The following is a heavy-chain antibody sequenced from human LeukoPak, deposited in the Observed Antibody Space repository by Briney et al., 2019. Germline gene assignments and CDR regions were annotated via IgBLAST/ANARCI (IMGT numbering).Heavy chain of an antibody. V-gene: IGHV1-18*01. CDR3: ARVGYDSSGRHRYAFDI. J-gene: IGHJ3*02. D-gene: IGHD3-22*01. Sequence: ASVKASCKASGYTFTSYGISWVRQAPGQGLEWMGWINPNNGNTNYVQKLQGRVTMTTDTSTSTAYMELRSLRSDDTAVYYCARVGYDSSGRHRYAFDIWGQGTMVTVSS. CDR2: INPNNGNT. CDR1: GYTFTSYG.